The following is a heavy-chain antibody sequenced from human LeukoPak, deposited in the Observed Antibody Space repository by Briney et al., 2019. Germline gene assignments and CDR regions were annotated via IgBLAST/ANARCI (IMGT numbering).Heavy chain of an antibody. D-gene: IGHD6-19*01. V-gene: IGHV3-66*02. Sequence: GGSLRLSCAASGFSVTSNYMNWVRQAPGKGLEWVSAIYTGGTTYYADSVKGRFTISRDNSKNTLYLQMNSLRAEDTAVYYCARDKLGSGYSSDFDYWGQGTLVTVSS. CDR1: GFSVTSNY. J-gene: IGHJ4*02. CDR2: IYTGGTT. CDR3: ARDKLGSGYSSDFDY.